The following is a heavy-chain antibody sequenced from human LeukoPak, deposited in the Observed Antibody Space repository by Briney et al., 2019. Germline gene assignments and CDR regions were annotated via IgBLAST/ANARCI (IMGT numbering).Heavy chain of an antibody. V-gene: IGHV3-48*03. D-gene: IGHD6-6*01. J-gene: IGHJ3*02. CDR1: EFTFISYE. CDR2: ISSSGNTI. CDR3: ARGPSIAARYDAFDI. Sequence: GGSLRLSCAASEFTFISYELNWVRQAPGKGLEGVSYISSSGNTISYADSVKVRFTISRDNAKNSMYLQVIRLRAEDTAVYYCARGPSIAARYDAFDIWGQGTMVTVSS.